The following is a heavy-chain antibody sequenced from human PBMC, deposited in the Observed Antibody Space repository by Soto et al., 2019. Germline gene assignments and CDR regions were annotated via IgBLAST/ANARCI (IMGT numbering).Heavy chain of an antibody. CDR2: IYHSGST. CDR1: GGSISSGGYS. V-gene: IGHV4-30-2*01. Sequence: SETLSLTCAVSGGSISSGGYSWSWIRQPPGKGLEWIGYIYHSGSTYYNPSLKSRVTISVDRSKNQFSLKLSSVTAADTAVYYCASQYMITFGGVIVEYFDYWGQGTLVTVSS. CDR3: ASQYMITFGGVIVEYFDY. D-gene: IGHD3-16*02. J-gene: IGHJ4*02.